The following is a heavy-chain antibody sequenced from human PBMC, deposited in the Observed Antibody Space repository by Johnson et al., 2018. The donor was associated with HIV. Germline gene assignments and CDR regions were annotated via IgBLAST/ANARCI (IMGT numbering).Heavy chain of an antibody. CDR3: VRVELGAFDI. CDR1: GFTFSSYA. V-gene: IGHV3-48*04. J-gene: IGHJ3*02. CDR2: ISSSGSTI. Sequence: VQLVESGGGVVQPGRSLRLSCAASGFTFSSYAMHWIRQAPGKGLEWVSYISSSGSTIYYADSVKGRFTISRDNAKNSLYLQMNSLKTEDTAVYYCVRVELGAFDIWGQGTMVTVSS. D-gene: IGHD1-7*01.